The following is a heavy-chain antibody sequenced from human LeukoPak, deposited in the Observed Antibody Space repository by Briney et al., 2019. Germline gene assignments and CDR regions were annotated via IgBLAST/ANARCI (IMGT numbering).Heavy chain of an antibody. D-gene: IGHD2-2*01. Sequence: SETLSLTCTVSGGSIDSYYWSWIRQPPGKGLEWIGYIYYTGSTEYHPSLKSRVAISLDTSKNQFSLKLTSVTAADTAVYYCARVYQSAEYYFDYWGQGNLVSVSS. CDR3: ARVYQSAEYYFDY. J-gene: IGHJ4*02. CDR1: GGSIDSYY. V-gene: IGHV4-59*01. CDR2: IYYTGST.